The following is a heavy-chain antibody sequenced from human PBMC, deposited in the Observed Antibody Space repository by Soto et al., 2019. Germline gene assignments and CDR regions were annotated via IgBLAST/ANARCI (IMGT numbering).Heavy chain of an antibody. D-gene: IGHD6-19*01. Sequence: QVQLVESGGGVVQPGRSLRLSCAASGFTFSSYGMHWVRQAPGKGLEWVAVISYAGSNKYYADSVKGRFTISRDNSKNTLYLQMNSRRAEDTAVYYCAKAAATPRVAGSRYYYYSMDVWGQGTTVTVSS. CDR3: AKAAATPRVAGSRYYYYSMDV. CDR2: ISYAGSNK. V-gene: IGHV3-30*18. CDR1: GFTFSSYG. J-gene: IGHJ6*02.